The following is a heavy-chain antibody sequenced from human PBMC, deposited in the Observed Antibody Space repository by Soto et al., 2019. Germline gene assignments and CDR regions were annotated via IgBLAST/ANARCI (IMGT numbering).Heavy chain of an antibody. CDR1: GFTFSNAW. CDR2: IKSKTDGGTR. CDR3: TTALYSSSSYYYYYGMDV. J-gene: IGHJ6*02. D-gene: IGHD6-6*01. Sequence: PGGSLRLSCAASGFTFSNAWMSWVRQAPGKGLEWVGRIKSKTDGGTRDYAAPVKGRFTISRDDSENTLYLQMSSLKAEDTAVYYCTTALYSSSSYYYYYGMDVWGQGTTVTVSS. V-gene: IGHV3-15*01.